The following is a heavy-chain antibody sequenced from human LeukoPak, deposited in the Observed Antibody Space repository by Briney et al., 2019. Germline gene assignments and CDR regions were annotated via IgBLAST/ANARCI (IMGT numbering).Heavy chain of an antibody. J-gene: IGHJ4*02. CDR1: GFTFSSYA. D-gene: IGHD3-10*01. Sequence: GRSLRLSCAASGFTFSSYAMHWVRQAPGKGLEWVAVISYDGSNKYYADSVKGRFTISRDNSKNTLYLQMNSLRAEDTAVYYCAREARTRNALLWFGESILYYWGQGTLVTVSS. CDR2: ISYDGSNK. CDR3: AREARTRNALLWFGESILYY. V-gene: IGHV3-30*01.